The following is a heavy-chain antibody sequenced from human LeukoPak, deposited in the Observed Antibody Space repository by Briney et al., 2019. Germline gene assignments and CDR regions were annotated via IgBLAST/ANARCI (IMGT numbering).Heavy chain of an antibody. V-gene: IGHV4-59*01. CDR2: IYYSGST. Sequence: SETLSLTCTASGGSISSYYWSWIRQPPGKGLEWIGYIYYSGSTNYNPSLKSRVTISVDTSKNQFSLKLSSVTAADTAVYYCARESLGNAFDIWGQGTMVTVSS. J-gene: IGHJ3*02. CDR1: GGSISSYY. CDR3: ARESLGNAFDI. D-gene: IGHD7-27*01.